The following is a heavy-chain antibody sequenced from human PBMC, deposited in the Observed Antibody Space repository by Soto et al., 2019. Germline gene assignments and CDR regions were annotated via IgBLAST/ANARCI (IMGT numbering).Heavy chain of an antibody. CDR2: FDPEDGET. CDR3: ATDHLIGYSSGHF. J-gene: IGHJ4*02. D-gene: IGHD6-19*01. Sequence: ASVKVSCKVSGYTLTELAMHWVRQAPGKGLEWMGGFDPEDGETIYAQKFQGRVTMTEDTSTDTAYMELSSLRSEDTAVYYCATDHLIGYSSGHFWGQGTLVTVSS. CDR1: GYTLTELA. V-gene: IGHV1-24*01.